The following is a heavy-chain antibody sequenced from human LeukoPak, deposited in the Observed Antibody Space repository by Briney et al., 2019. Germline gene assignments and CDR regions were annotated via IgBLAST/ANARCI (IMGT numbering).Heavy chain of an antibody. D-gene: IGHD2-15*01. J-gene: IGHJ6*03. V-gene: IGHV3-21*01. CDR1: GFTFSSYS. CDR2: ISSSSSYI. Sequence: EGSLRLSCAASGFTFSSYSMNWVRQAPGKGLEWVSSISSSSSYIYYADSVKGRFTISRDNAKNSLYLQTNSLRAEDTAVYYCARGRPFMDVWGKGTTVTVPS. CDR3: ARGRPFMDV.